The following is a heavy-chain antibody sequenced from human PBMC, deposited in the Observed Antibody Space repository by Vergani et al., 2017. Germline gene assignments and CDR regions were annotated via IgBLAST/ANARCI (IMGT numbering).Heavy chain of an antibody. J-gene: IGHJ6*02. Sequence: EVQLLESGGGLIQPGGSLRLSCVASGFSFRSYAMNWVRQAPGQGPGWVAAISGSGDSTYYADSMKGRFTISRDNSKDTLYLQMNGLRADDTAIYYCAKGVDEWRPYYNGMDVWGQGTTVTVSS. CDR3: AKGVDEWRPYYNGMDV. V-gene: IGHV3-23*01. CDR2: ISGSGDST. CDR1: GFSFRSYA. D-gene: IGHD3-3*01.